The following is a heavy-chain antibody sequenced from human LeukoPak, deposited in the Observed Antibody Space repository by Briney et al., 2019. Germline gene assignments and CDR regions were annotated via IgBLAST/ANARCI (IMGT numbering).Heavy chain of an antibody. V-gene: IGHV3-53*01. Sequence: PGGSLRLSCSASGXTVSSNYMSWVRQAPGKGLEWVSVIYSGGRTKYADSVKGRFTISRDNSKNTLYLQMNSLRAEDTAVYYCARGEGLFDYWGQGTLVTVSS. CDR2: IYSGGRT. J-gene: IGHJ4*02. CDR1: GXTVSSNY. CDR3: ARGEGLFDY.